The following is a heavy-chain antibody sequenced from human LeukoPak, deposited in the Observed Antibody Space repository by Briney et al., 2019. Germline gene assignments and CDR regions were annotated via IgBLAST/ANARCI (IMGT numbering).Heavy chain of an antibody. CDR3: AKGAWRYCSGGSCYSNYFDY. CDR1: GSTFSSYA. V-gene: IGHV3-23*01. D-gene: IGHD2-15*01. Sequence: GGSLRLSCAASGSTFSSYAMSWVRQAPGKGLEWVSAISGSGGSTYYADSVKGRFTISRDNSKNTLYLQMNSLRAEDTAVYYCAKGAWRYCSGGSCYSNYFDYWGQGTLVTVSS. CDR2: ISGSGGST. J-gene: IGHJ4*02.